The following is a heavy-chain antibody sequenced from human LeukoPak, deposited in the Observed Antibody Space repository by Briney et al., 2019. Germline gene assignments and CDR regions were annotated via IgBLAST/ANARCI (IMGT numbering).Heavy chain of an antibody. D-gene: IGHD3-22*01. V-gene: IGHV3-23*01. CDR3: VKDRPPNVFYFDSQPFGR. J-gene: IGHJ4*02. CDR2: LSGSGGTT. Sequence: AGGSLRLSCVVSGFPFSSYAMSWVRQAPGRGLEWVAGLSGSGGTTYHSDSVKGRFTVSRDNSKDTLFLHMNSLRDEDTAVYYCVKDRPPNVFYFDSQPFGRWGQGTLVTVSS. CDR1: GFPFSSYA.